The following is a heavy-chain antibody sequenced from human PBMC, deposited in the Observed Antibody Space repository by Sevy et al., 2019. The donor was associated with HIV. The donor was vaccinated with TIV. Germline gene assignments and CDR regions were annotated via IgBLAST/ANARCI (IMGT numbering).Heavy chain of an antibody. CDR1: GGTFSSYA. J-gene: IGHJ5*02. Sequence: ASVKVSCKASGGTFSSYAISWVRQAPGQGLEWMEGIIPIFGTANYAQKFQGRVTITADESTSTAYMELSSLRSEDTAVYYCARSLSIAAAGKNWFDPWGQGTLVTVSS. D-gene: IGHD6-13*01. CDR3: ARSLSIAAAGKNWFDP. CDR2: IIPIFGTA. V-gene: IGHV1-69*13.